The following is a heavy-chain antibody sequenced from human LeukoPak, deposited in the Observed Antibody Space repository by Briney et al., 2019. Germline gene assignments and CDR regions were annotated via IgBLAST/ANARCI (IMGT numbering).Heavy chain of an antibody. D-gene: IGHD6-19*01. CDR3: ARDRVAVAGNDEFDY. J-gene: IGHJ4*02. CDR1: GFTFSSYS. Sequence: GGSLRLSCAASGFTFSSYSMNWVRQAPGKGLEWVSYISSSSSTIYYADSVKGRFTISRDNAKNSLYLQMNSLRAEDTAVYYCARDRVAVAGNDEFDYWGQGTLVTVSS. CDR2: ISSSSSTI. V-gene: IGHV3-48*01.